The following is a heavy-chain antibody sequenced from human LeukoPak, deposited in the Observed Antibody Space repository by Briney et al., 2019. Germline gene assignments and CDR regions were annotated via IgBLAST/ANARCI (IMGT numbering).Heavy chain of an antibody. CDR1: GFAFNTYS. D-gene: IGHD3-10*02. J-gene: IGHJ6*04. V-gene: IGHV3-48*04. Sequence: GESLRLSCAASGFAFNTYSMNWVRQAPGKGLEWVSYISSSGSTIYYADSVKGRFTISRDNAKNSLYLQMNSLRAEDTAVYYCAELGITMIGGVWGKGTTVTISS. CDR2: ISSSGSTI. CDR3: AELGITMIGGV.